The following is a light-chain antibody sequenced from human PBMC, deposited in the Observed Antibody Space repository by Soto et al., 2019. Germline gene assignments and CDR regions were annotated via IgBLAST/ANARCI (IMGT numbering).Light chain of an antibody. J-gene: IGLJ2*01. CDR1: SSDVGSYNL. V-gene: IGLV2-23*01. CDR2: EGS. Sequence: QSVLTQPASVSGSRGQSITISCTGTSSDVGSYNLVSWYQQHPGKAPKLMIYEGSKRPSGVSNRFSGSKSGNTASLTISGLQAEDEADYYCCSYAGSSTWVFGGGTKVTVL. CDR3: CSYAGSSTWV.